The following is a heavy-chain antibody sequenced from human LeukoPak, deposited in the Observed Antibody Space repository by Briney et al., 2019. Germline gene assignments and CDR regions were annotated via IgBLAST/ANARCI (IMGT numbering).Heavy chain of an antibody. CDR1: GFSFSNYA. D-gene: IGHD6-19*01. Sequence: PGGSLRLSCAASGFSFSNYAMHWVRQAPGKGLEWVAVISYDGSNKYYADSVKGRFTISGDNSKNTLYMQMNSLRPEDTAVFYCARVRVAVAGTNYFDYWGQGALVTVSS. V-gene: IGHV3-30-3*01. CDR2: ISYDGSNK. CDR3: ARVRVAVAGTNYFDY. J-gene: IGHJ4*02.